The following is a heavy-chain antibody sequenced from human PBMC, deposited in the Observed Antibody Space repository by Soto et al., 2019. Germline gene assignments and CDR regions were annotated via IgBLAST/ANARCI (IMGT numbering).Heavy chain of an antibody. CDR2: IIPIFGAA. CDR3: AGKRAFGVVSGWFDP. J-gene: IGHJ5*02. CDR1: GGTFSSYA. Sequence: SVKVSCKASGGTFSSYAIGWVRQAPGQGLAWMGGIIPIFGAANYAQKFQSRVTITADESTSTAYMELSSLRSEDTAVYFCAGKRAFGVVSGWFDPWGQGTLVTVSS. D-gene: IGHD3-3*01. V-gene: IGHV1-69*13.